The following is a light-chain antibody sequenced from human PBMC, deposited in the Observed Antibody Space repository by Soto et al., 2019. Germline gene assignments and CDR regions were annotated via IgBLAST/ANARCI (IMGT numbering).Light chain of an antibody. V-gene: IGLV1-51*01. CDR1: SSNIEKNY. CDR3: GTCDSSLSAVV. Sequence: QSVLTQPPSVSAAPGQKVTISCSGSSSNIEKNYVSWYQQLPGSAPTLLIYDDNKRLFGIPDRFSGSKSGASATLDITGLQTGDEADYYCGTCDSSLSAVVFGGGTKVTVL. J-gene: IGLJ2*01. CDR2: DDN.